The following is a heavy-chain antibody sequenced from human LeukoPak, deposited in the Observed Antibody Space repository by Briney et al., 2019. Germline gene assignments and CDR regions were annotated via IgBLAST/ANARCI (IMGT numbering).Heavy chain of an antibody. CDR3: ARDLISERRYYGMDV. J-gene: IGHJ6*02. V-gene: IGHV3-33*08. CDR1: GFTFSSYG. CDR2: IWYDRSNK. D-gene: IGHD1-1*01. Sequence: PGRSLRLSCAASGFTFSSYGMHWVRQAPGKGLEWVAVIWYDRSNKYYADSVKGRFTISRDDSKKTLYLQMNSLRAEDTAVYYCARDLISERRYYGMDVWGQGTTVTVSS.